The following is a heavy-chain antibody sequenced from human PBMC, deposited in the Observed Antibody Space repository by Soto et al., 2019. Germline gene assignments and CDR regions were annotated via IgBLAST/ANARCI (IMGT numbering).Heavy chain of an antibody. J-gene: IGHJ6*03. CDR3: ARGNTHGYYYMDV. V-gene: IGHV4-59*08. D-gene: IGHD3-22*01. Sequence: SETLSLTCAVSGASMNTYYWSWIRQPPGKGLEWIGYFYYSGLTNYNPSLKSRVTISLDTSKNQFSLKLSSVTAADTAVYFCARGNTHGYYYMDVWGRGTTVTVSS. CDR1: GASMNTYY. CDR2: FYYSGLT.